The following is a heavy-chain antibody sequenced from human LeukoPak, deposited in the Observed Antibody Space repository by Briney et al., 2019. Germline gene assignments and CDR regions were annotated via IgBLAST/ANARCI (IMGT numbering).Heavy chain of an antibody. V-gene: IGHV4-34*01. CDR3: CAHRPDSSGKQYYYYTDV. Sequence: SETLSLTCAVYGGSFSGYYWSWIRQPPGKGLEWIGEINHSGSTNYNPSLKSRVTISVDTSKNQFSLKLSSVTAADTAVYYACAHRPDSSGKQYYYYTDVWGKGTTVTVSS. CDR2: INHSGST. J-gene: IGHJ6*03. D-gene: IGHD3-22*01. CDR1: GGSFSGYY.